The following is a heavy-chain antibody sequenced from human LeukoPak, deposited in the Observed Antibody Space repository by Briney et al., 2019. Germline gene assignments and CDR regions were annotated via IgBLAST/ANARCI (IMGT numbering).Heavy chain of an antibody. J-gene: IGHJ4*02. CDR2: ICSGGSS. CDR1: GFTVSSNY. CDR3: ARDRGDSFWGY. D-gene: IGHD3-16*01. Sequence: GGSLRLSCAASGFTVSSNYMSWVRQLPGKGLEWVSIICSGGSSYYAHSVKGRFTITRDNSKNTVYLQMNSLRAEDTAVYYCARDRGDSFWGYWGQGTLVTVSS. V-gene: IGHV3-53*01.